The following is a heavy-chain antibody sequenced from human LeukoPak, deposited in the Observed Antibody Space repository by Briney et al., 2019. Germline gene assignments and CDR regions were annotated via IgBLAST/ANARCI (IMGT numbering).Heavy chain of an antibody. CDR3: QVVEAEID. CDR1: GFTFSSYW. D-gene: IGHD3-3*02. CDR2: IRTKADSYAA. J-gene: IGHJ4*02. V-gene: IGHV3-73*01. Sequence: GGSLRLSCAASGFTFSSYWMSWVRQASGKGLEWVGRIRTKADSYAAVYAASVKGRFTISRDDTKNTAYLQMNSLQTEDTATCIRQVVEAEIDWGQGTLVTVSS.